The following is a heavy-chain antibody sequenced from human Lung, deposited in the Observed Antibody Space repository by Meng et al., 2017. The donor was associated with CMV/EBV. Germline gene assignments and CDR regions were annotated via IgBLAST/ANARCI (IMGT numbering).Heavy chain of an antibody. D-gene: IGHD1-26*01. V-gene: IGHV7-4-1*02. Sequence: GQVVQLGAAFKDPVGTVKGVCKTSGYSFTSDARKWGRQAAGQGLEWMGWINTNTGNPTYAQGFTGRFVFSLDTSVSTAYLQISSLKAEDTAVYYCARGVVGATSGDYWGQGTLVTVSS. J-gene: IGHJ4*02. CDR3: ARGVVGATSGDY. CDR1: GYSFTSDA. CDR2: INTNTGNP.